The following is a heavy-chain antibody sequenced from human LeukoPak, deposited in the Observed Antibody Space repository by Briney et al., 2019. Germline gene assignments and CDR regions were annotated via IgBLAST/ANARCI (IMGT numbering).Heavy chain of an antibody. CDR1: GGSISSSNYY. D-gene: IGHD6-19*01. Sequence: KPSETLSLTCTVSGGSISSSNYYWGWIRQPPGKGLEWIGNIYYGGSTYYKPSLKTRVTISVDTSKNQFSLKLTSVAAADTAVYYCARHASVDGNWPRPLDYWGQGSLVTVSS. V-gene: IGHV4-39*01. CDR3: ARHASVDGNWPRPLDY. J-gene: IGHJ4*02. CDR2: IYYGGST.